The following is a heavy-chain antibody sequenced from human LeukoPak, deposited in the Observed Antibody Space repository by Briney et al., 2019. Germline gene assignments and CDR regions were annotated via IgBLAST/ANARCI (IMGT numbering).Heavy chain of an antibody. Sequence: GGSLRLSCAASGFTFSSYSMNWVRQAPGKGLEWVSSISSSSSYIYYADSVKGRFTISRDNAKNSLYLQMNSLRAEDTAVYYCARDLSSHSSSWPIYFDYWGQGTLVTVSS. CDR2: ISSSSSYI. CDR1: GFTFSSYS. V-gene: IGHV3-21*01. D-gene: IGHD6-13*01. CDR3: ARDLSSHSSSWPIYFDY. J-gene: IGHJ4*02.